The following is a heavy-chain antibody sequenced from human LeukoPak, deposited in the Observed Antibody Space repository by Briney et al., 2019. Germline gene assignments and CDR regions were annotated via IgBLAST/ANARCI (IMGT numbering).Heavy chain of an antibody. V-gene: IGHV3-23*01. J-gene: IGHJ6*03. CDR2: ILGRGYST. D-gene: IGHD3-16*01. CDR1: GFTFSSYA. CDR3: AKLGGHPLHNYYVGV. Sequence: GGSLRLSCAASGFTFSSYAMSWVRQTPGKGLEWVSGILGRGYSTYYANSVKGRFTISRDNSNNTLYLQMNSLRAEDTAVYYCAKLGGHPLHNYYVGVWGKGTTVALSS.